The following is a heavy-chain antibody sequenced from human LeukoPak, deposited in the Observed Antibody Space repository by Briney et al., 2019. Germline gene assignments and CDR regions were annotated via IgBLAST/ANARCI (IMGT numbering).Heavy chain of an antibody. D-gene: IGHD5-12*01. J-gene: IGHJ6*02. CDR2: IIPILGIA. CDR3: ARERGYSGYDQTHLYYYYGMDV. V-gene: IGHV1-69*04. CDR1: GGTFSSYA. Sequence: GASVKVSCRASGGTFSSYAISWVRQAPGQGLEWMGRIIPILGIANYAQKFQGRVTITADKSTSTAYMELSSLRSEDTAVYYCARERGYSGYDQTHLYYYYGMDVWGQGTTVTVSS.